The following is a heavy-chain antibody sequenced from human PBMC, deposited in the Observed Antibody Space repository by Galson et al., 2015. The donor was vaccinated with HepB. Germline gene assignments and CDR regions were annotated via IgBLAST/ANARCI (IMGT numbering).Heavy chain of an antibody. D-gene: IGHD3-3*01. CDR2: IIPILGIA. CDR1: GGTFSSYA. Sequence: SVKVSCKASGGTFSSYAISWVRQAPGQGLEWMGRIIPILGIANYAQKFQGRVTITADKSTSTAYMELSSLRSEDTAVYYCAIDPRPITIFGVVNHPDAFDIWGQGTMVTVSS. V-gene: IGHV1-69*04. J-gene: IGHJ3*02. CDR3: AIDPRPITIFGVVNHPDAFDI.